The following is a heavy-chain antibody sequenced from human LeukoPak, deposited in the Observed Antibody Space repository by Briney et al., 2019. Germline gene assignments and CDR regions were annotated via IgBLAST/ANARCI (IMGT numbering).Heavy chain of an antibody. D-gene: IGHD2-8*01. J-gene: IGHJ6*03. V-gene: IGHV3-30*02. CDR1: GFTFSSYG. Sequence: GGSLRLSCAASGFTFSSYGMHWVRQAPGKGLEWVAYIQYDGSNEQYADSVKGRFSISRDSSKNTLYLQMNSLRAEDTAVYYCAKDRCSNGIGCYYYYMDVWGKGTTVTISS. CDR2: IQYDGSNE. CDR3: AKDRCSNGIGCYYYYMDV.